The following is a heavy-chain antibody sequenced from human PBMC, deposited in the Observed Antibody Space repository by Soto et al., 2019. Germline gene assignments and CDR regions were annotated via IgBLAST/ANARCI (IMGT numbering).Heavy chain of an antibody. CDR1: GFIFSNYA. D-gene: IGHD5-12*01. Sequence: EVQLVESGGGLVQPGGSLRLSCAASGFIFSNYAMHWVRQAPGKGLEYVSAINSHGDSTYYANSVKGRFTISRDNSKNTLYLQMGSLRTEDMAVYYYARRDGYNFDYWGQGTLVTVSS. V-gene: IGHV3-64*01. CDR3: ARRDGYNFDY. J-gene: IGHJ4*02. CDR2: INSHGDST.